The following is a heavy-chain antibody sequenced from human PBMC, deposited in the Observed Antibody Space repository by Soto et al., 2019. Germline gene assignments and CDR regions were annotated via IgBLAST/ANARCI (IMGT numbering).Heavy chain of an antibody. D-gene: IGHD6-19*01. CDR1: SETFSSYD. CDR2: ISTYNGNT. J-gene: IGHJ5*02. V-gene: IGHV1-18*01. CDR3: ARVTRGSGDWFDP. Sequence: ASVKVSCKASSETFSSYDITWVRQAPGQGLEWMGWISTYNGNTKYAQNVQGRVSMTTDTSTSTAYMELRSLKSDDTAVYYCARVTRGSGDWFDPWGQGTLVTVSS.